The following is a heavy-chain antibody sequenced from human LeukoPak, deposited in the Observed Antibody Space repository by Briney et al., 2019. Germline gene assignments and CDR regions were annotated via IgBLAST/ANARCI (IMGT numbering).Heavy chain of an antibody. Sequence: GESLKISCKGSGYSFTSYWIGWVRQMPGKGLEWMGIIYPGDSDTRYSPSFQGQVTISADKSISTAYLQWSSLKASDTAMYYCARSYYGSGSYLSFDYWGQGTLVTVSS. CDR1: GYSFTSYW. V-gene: IGHV5-51*01. J-gene: IGHJ4*02. CDR3: ARSYYGSGSYLSFDY. D-gene: IGHD3-10*01. CDR2: IYPGDSDT.